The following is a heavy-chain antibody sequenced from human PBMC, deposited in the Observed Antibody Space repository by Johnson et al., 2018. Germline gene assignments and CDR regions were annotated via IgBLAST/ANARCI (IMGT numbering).Heavy chain of an antibody. CDR2: VVPMHGLP. J-gene: IGHJ6*03. CDR3: AREGIAIDSYYFYLDV. Sequence: QVQLVQSGAEVKKPGSSVKVSCKASGGTFSNYIISWVRQAPGQGLEWMGRVVPMHGLPKYAQKFQGRVTITADKSTSTADMELRSLRAEDTGVYYCAREGIAIDSYYFYLDVWGKGTTVTVSS. V-gene: IGHV1-69*04. D-gene: IGHD2-21*01. CDR1: GGTFSNYI.